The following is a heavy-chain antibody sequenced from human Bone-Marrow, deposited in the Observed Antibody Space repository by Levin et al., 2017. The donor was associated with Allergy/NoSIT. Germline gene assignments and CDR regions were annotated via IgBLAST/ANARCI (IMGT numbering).Heavy chain of an antibody. D-gene: IGHD3-22*01. V-gene: IGHV4-59*01. CDR1: GGSISSYY. CDR3: ARRGYNYDSRGYSPMDV. J-gene: IGHJ6*02. Sequence: PSETLSLTCTVSGGSISSYYWNWIRQPPGKGLEWIGHVSYSGTSNYNSSLRSRVTISVDMSKNQISLKLSSVTAADTAVYFCARRGYNYDSRGYSPMDVWGQGATVTVSS. CDR2: VSYSGTS.